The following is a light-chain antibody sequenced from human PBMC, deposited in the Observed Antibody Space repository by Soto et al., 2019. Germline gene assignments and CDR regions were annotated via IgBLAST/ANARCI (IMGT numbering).Light chain of an antibody. J-gene: IGKJ2*01. CDR3: QQYGRSSLMFT. V-gene: IGKV3-20*01. CDR2: GAS. CDR1: QSVTSDF. Sequence: EIVLTQSPGTLSLSPGERATLSCRASQSVTSDFLAWYQQKPGQAPRLLIYGASTRAAGVPVRFSGSGSGTDFTLTITRLEPEDFAVYYCQQYGRSSLMFTFGQGTKLGV.